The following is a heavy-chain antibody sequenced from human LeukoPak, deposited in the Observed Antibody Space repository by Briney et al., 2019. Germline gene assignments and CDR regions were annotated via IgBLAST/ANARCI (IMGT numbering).Heavy chain of an antibody. J-gene: IGHJ5*02. CDR1: GYTFTGYY. CDR3: AVLQLERLDNWFDP. Sequence: ASVEDSCKASGYTFTGYYMHWVRQAPGQGLEWMGWINPNSGGTNYAQKFQGRVTMTRDTSISTAYMELSRLRSDDTAVYYCAVLQLERLDNWFDPWGQGTLVTVSS. CDR2: INPNSGGT. V-gene: IGHV1-2*02. D-gene: IGHD1-1*01.